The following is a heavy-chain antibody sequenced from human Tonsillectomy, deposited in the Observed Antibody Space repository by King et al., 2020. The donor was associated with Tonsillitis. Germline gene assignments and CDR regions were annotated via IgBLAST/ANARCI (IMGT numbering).Heavy chain of an antibody. Sequence: HVQLVESGGGLAKPGGSLRLSCSASGFTFSDYYMSWIRQAPGKGLEWVSYISSSGSTIYYGDSVKGRLTIPRDNAKNSLYLQMNSLRAEDSAVYYCATGTSYDFWSAYYDAFDIWGRGTMVTVSS. J-gene: IGHJ3*02. D-gene: IGHD3-3*01. CDR3: ATGTSYDFWSAYYDAFDI. CDR2: ISSSGSTI. CDR1: GFTFSDYY. V-gene: IGHV3-11*01.